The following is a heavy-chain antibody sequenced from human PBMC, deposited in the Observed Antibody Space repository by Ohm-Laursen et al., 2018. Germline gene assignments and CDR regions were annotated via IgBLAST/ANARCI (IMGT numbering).Heavy chain of an antibody. CDR1: GFTVSSNY. CDR2: ISGSGGTT. Sequence: SLRLSCAAPGFTVSSNYMSWVRQAPGKGLEWVSVISGSGGTTYYADSVKGRFTISRDNSKNTLYLEMNSLRAEDTAVYYCASRNYFDYWGQGTLVTVSS. CDR3: ASRNYFDY. D-gene: IGHD1-14*01. J-gene: IGHJ4*02. V-gene: IGHV3-23*01.